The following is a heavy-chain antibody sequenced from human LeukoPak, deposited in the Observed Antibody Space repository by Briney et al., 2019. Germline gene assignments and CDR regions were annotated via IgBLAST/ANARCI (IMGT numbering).Heavy chain of an antibody. V-gene: IGHV3-9*01. D-gene: IGHD6-19*01. CDR1: GFTFSSYS. Sequence: GGSLRLSCAASGFTFSSYSMNWVRQAPGKGLEWVSGISWNSGTIDYADSVRGRFTISRDNAKNSLYLQMDSLRVEDTAFYYCAKDNRRHYTSGPNPDSLHWGQGALVTVSS. CDR2: ISWNSGTI. CDR3: AKDNRRHYTSGPNPDSLH. J-gene: IGHJ4*02.